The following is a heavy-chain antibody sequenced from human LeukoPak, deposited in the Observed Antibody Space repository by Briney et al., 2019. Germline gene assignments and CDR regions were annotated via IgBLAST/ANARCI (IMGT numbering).Heavy chain of an antibody. CDR1: GYTLTELS. CDR3: ATEVAVAGRVDAFDI. D-gene: IGHD6-19*01. CDR2: FDPEDGET. J-gene: IGHJ3*02. Sequence: GASVKVSCKVSGYTLTELSMHWVRQAPGEGLEWMGGFDPEDGETIYAQKFQGRITMTEDTSTDTAYMELSSLRSEDTAVYYCATEVAVAGRVDAFDIWGQGTMVTVSS. V-gene: IGHV1-24*01.